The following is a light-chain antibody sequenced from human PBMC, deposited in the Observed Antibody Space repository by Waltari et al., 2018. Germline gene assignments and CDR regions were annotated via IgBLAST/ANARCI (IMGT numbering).Light chain of an antibody. V-gene: IGKV3-11*01. CDR3: QQRSNWPLT. CDR2: RAS. J-gene: IGKJ3*01. Sequence: EIVLTQSPATLSLSPGETATLSCRASQNVDTYFAWYQQKPGQAPRLRIYRASYRATGFPDRFSGGGSGTDFTLTISSLEPDDFAVYYCQQRSNWPLTFGPGTRLDIK. CDR1: QNVDTY.